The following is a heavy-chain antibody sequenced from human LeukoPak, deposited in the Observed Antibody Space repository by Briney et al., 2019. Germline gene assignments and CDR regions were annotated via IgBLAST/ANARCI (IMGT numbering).Heavy chain of an antibody. CDR2: ISGSGGST. V-gene: IGHV3-23*01. CDR3: AKRVYDSSGYYWDY. CDR1: GFTFSSYA. J-gene: IGHJ4*02. D-gene: IGHD3-22*01. Sequence: GGSLRLSCAASGFTFSSYAMSWARQAPGKGLEWVSAISGSGGSTYYADSVKGRFTISRDNSKNTLYLQMNSLRAEDTAVYYCAKRVYDSSGYYWDYWGQGTLVTVSS.